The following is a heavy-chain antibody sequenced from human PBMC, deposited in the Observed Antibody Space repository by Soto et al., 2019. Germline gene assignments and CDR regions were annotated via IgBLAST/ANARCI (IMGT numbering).Heavy chain of an antibody. CDR1: GGSITSSGSA. CDR3: ARNIHNQGFEYYFDS. D-gene: IGHD1-1*01. V-gene: IGHV4-39*01. J-gene: IGHJ4*02. CDR2: IDYSGNI. Sequence: QLQLQESGPGLVKPSETLSLTCNASGGSITSSGSAWGWIRQSPGKGLEWIGTIDYSGNIYYIPSLKRRITISVDTSKNQISLKLSSVTAADTAVYYWARNIHNQGFEYYFDSWGQGTLVTVSS.